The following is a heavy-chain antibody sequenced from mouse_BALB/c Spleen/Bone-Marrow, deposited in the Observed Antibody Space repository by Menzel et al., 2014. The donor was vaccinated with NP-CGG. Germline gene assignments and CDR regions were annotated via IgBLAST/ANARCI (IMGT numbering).Heavy chain of an antibody. J-gene: IGHJ2*01. V-gene: IGHV2-9*02. CDR3: ARDYGSRHYFDY. CDR1: GFSLXSYG. Sequence: VMLVESGPGLVAPSQSLSITCTVSGFSLXSYGVHWVRQPPGKGLEWLGVIWTGGTTNYDSALMSRLSISKDNSESQVFLKMKSLQTDDTAIYYCARDYGSRHYFDYWGQGTTLIVSS. D-gene: IGHD1-1*01. CDR2: IWTGGTT.